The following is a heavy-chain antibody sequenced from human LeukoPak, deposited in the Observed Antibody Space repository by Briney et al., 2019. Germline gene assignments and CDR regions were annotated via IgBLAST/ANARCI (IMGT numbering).Heavy chain of an antibody. CDR1: GGSFSGYY. CDR3: ARVRYSDVLTGYYGDGYFDY. J-gene: IGHJ4*02. D-gene: IGHD3-9*01. V-gene: IGHV4-59*01. Sequence: SETLSLTCAVYGGSFSGYYWSWIRQPPGKGLEWIGYIYYTRSTHYNPSLKSRVTISVDTSKNQFSLKLSSVTAADTAVYYCARVRYSDVLTGYYGDGYFDYWGQGTLVTVSS. CDR2: IYYTRST.